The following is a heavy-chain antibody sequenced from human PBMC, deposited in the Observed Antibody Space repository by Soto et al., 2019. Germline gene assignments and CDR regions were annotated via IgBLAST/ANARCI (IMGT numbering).Heavy chain of an antibody. J-gene: IGHJ6*03. Sequence: DVQLVESGGGLVQPGGSLRLSCAASGFTFSVYSMNWVRQAPGKGLEWISYISSSTIYYADSVKGRFSISRDNAKNSLYLQMNSLRAEDTAVYYCARVGGSGITDMDVWGKGTTVTVSS. V-gene: IGHV3-48*01. CDR2: ISSSTI. CDR1: GFTFSVYS. CDR3: ARVGGSGITDMDV. D-gene: IGHD3-10*01.